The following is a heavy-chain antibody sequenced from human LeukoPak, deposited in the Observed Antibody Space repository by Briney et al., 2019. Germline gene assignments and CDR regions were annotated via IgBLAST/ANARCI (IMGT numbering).Heavy chain of an antibody. CDR2: IYHSGST. V-gene: IGHV4-30-2*01. Sequence: PSETLSLTCTVSGGSISSSSYYWSWIRQPPGKGLEWIGYIYHSGSTYYNPSLKSRVTISVDRSKNQFSLKLSSVTAADTAVYYCARVLGVRGYYFDYWGQGTLVTVSS. CDR1: GGSISSSSYY. CDR3: ARVLGVRGYYFDY. D-gene: IGHD3-16*01. J-gene: IGHJ4*02.